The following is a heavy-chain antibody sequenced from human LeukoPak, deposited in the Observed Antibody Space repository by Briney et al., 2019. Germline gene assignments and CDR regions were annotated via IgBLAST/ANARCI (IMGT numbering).Heavy chain of an antibody. V-gene: IGHV3-23*01. J-gene: IGHJ4*02. D-gene: IGHD2-15*01. Sequence: GGSLRLSCVASGFTFSSHAMAWVRQAPGKGLEWVSAISGSGGSTYYADSVKGRFTISRDNSKNTLYLQMNSLRAEDTAVYYCAKDKIRRLVVAATYFDYWGQGTLVTVSS. CDR2: ISGSGGST. CDR3: AKDKIRRLVVAATYFDY. CDR1: GFTFSSHA.